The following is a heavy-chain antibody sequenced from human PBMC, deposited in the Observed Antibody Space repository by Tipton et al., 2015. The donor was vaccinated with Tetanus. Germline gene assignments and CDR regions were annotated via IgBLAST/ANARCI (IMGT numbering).Heavy chain of an antibody. Sequence: QSGAEVKKPGASVKVSCKASGYTFTSYYMHWVRQAPGQGLEWMGIINPSGGSTSYAQKFQGRVTMTRDTSTSTVYMELSSLRSDDTAVYYCARDRGYYDSSGYDPYDAFDIWGQGTMVTVSS. CDR3: ARDRGYYDSSGYDPYDAFDI. CDR2: INPSGGST. J-gene: IGHJ3*02. D-gene: IGHD3-22*01. CDR1: GYTFTSYY. V-gene: IGHV1-46*01.